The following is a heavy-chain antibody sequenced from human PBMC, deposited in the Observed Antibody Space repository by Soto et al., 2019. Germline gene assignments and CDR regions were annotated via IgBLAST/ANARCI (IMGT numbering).Heavy chain of an antibody. J-gene: IGHJ4*02. CDR1: GFTFSSYA. CDR3: AKGYGGWPRGAPVDY. CDR2: IRGSGGST. D-gene: IGHD6-19*01. V-gene: IGHV3-23*01. Sequence: EVQLLESGGGLGQPGGSLRLSCAASGFTFSSYAMSWVRQAPGKGLEWVSAIRGSGGSTYYADSVKGRFTISRDNSKNTLYLQMNSRGAEDTAVYYCAKGYGGWPRGAPVDYWGQGTLVTVSA.